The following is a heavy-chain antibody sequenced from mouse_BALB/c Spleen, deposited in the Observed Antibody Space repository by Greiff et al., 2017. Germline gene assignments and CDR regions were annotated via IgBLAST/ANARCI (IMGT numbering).Heavy chain of an antibody. D-gene: IGHD2-12*01. CDR1: GFSLTSYG. CDR3: ARDLARRVDY. J-gene: IGHJ2*01. CDR2: IWAGGST. V-gene: IGHV2-9*02. Sequence: VQRVESGPGLVAPSQSLSITCTVSGFSLTSYGVHWVRQPPGKGLEWLGVIWAGGSTNYNSALMSRLSISKDNSKSQVFLKMNSLQTDDTAMYYCARDLARRVDYWGQGTTLTVSS.